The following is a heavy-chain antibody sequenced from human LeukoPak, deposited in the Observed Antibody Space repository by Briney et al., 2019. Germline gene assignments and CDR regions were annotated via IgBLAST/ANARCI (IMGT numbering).Heavy chain of an antibody. J-gene: IGHJ4*02. CDR3: ARGLSDVY. CDR2: INHVETT. CDR1: GGSFTDYY. V-gene: IGHV4-34*01. Sequence: PSETLSLTCAVSGGSFTDYYWTWIRQTPGKGLEWIGEINHVETTNYNPSLKSRVTISIDTSENQFSLILRSVTAADTAVYYCARGLSDVYWGQGTLATVSS.